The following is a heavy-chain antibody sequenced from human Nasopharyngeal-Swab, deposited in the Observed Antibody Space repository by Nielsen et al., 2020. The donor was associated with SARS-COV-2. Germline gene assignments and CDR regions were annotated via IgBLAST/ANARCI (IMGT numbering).Heavy chain of an antibody. CDR1: GFTFSSYA. CDR3: ASAYGGSYWCFDL. CDR2: ISYDGSNK. V-gene: IGHV3-30-3*01. D-gene: IGHD4-23*01. Sequence: GESLKISCAASGFTFSSYAMHWVRQAPGKGLKWVAVISYDGSNKYYADSVKGRFTISRDNSKNTLYLQMNSLRAEDTAVYYCASAYGGSYWCFDLWGRGTLVTVSS. J-gene: IGHJ2*01.